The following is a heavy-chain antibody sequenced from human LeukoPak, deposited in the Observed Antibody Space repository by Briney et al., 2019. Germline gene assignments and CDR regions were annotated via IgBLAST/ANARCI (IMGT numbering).Heavy chain of an antibody. Sequence: GGSLRLSCAASGFTFSSYWMHWVRQAPGKGLVWVSRINSDGGSTSYADSVKGRFTISRDNAKNTLYLQMNSLRAEDTAVYYCLFAPRGWFGNSWGQGTLVTVSS. CDR3: LFAPRGWFGNS. CDR2: INSDGGST. V-gene: IGHV3-74*01. J-gene: IGHJ4*02. CDR1: GFTFSSYW. D-gene: IGHD3-10*01.